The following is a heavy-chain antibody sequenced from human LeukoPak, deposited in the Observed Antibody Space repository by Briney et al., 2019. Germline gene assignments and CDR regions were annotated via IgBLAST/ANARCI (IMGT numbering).Heavy chain of an antibody. Sequence: GGSLRLSCAASGFTFSSYSMNWVRQAPGKGLEWVSSISSSSSYIYYADSVKGRFTISRDNAKNSLYLQMNSLRAEDTAVYYCARDHYGDYWTAIKSEPYFDYWGQGTLVTVSS. CDR3: ARDHYGDYWTAIKSEPYFDY. J-gene: IGHJ4*02. D-gene: IGHD4-17*01. V-gene: IGHV3-21*01. CDR2: ISSSSSYI. CDR1: GFTFSSYS.